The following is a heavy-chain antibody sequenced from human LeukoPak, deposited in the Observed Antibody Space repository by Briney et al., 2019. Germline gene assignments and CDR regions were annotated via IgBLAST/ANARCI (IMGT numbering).Heavy chain of an antibody. V-gene: IGHV3-73*01. D-gene: IGHD6-19*01. J-gene: IGHJ6*03. Sequence: PGGSLRLSCAASGFTFSGSAMHWVRQASGKGLEGVGCIRSKANSYATAYAASVKGRFTISRDDSKNTAYLQMNSLKTEDTAVYYCTRHQYSSGWYYYYYYMDVWGKGTTVTVSS. CDR2: IRSKANSYAT. CDR3: TRHQYSSGWYYYYYYMDV. CDR1: GFTFSGSA.